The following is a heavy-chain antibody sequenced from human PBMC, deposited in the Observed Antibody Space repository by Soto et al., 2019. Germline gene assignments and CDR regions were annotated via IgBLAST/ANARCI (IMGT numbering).Heavy chain of an antibody. CDR1: GFTFNSHS. V-gene: IGHV3-48*01. J-gene: IGHJ4*02. CDR3: ARDNSWSIDY. Sequence: EVRLVESGGGLVQPGGSLRLSCAASGFTFNSHSMIWVRQAPGKGLEWISYINSGGSDLYYTDSVKGRFTISRDNAKNSLYLRMNSLRVEDTAVYYCARDNSWSIDYWGQGTLVTVSS. CDR2: INSGGSDL. D-gene: IGHD6-13*01.